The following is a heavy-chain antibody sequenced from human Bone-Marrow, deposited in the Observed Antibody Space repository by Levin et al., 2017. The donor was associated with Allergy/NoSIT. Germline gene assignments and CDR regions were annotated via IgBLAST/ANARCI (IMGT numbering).Heavy chain of an antibody. CDR3: ATAAQLCSDGTCYYAFHL. CDR2: IDPRDSYI. V-gene: IGHV5-10-1*01. CDR1: GYSFTSLW. D-gene: IGHD2-15*01. J-gene: IGHJ3*01. Sequence: KRGESLKISCQASGYSFTSLWIHWVRQMPGSGLEWMAKIDPRDSYIDYSPSFKGHVTLSVDTSRNTAYLHWRSLQASDTAMYYCATAAQLCSDGTCYYAFHLWGQGTAVAVSS.